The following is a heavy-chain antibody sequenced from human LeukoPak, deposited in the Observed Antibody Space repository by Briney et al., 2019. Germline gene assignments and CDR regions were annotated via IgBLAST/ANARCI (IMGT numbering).Heavy chain of an antibody. CDR3: ASGAGYSSGWYGDDY. J-gene: IGHJ4*02. CDR1: GGSISSSSYY. D-gene: IGHD6-19*01. CDR2: IYYSGST. V-gene: IGHV4-39*01. Sequence: SETLSLTCTVSGGSISSSSYYWGWIRQPPGKRLEWIGSIYYSGSTYYNPSLKSRVTISVDTSKNQFSLKLSSVTAADTAVYYCASGAGYSSGWYGDDYWGQGTLVTVSS.